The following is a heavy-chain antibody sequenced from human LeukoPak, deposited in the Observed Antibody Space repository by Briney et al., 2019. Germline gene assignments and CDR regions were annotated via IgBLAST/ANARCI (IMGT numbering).Heavy chain of an antibody. CDR2: IKQDGSEK. Sequence: PGGSLRLSCAASGFNFSSYWMSWVRQAPGKGLEWVANIKQDGSEKYYVDSVKGRFTISRDNAKNSLYLQMNSLRAEDTAVYFCARDASYRFQAAAGPLPLYFDYWGQGTLVTVSS. V-gene: IGHV3-7*01. CDR3: ARDASYRFQAAAGPLPLYFDY. D-gene: IGHD6-13*01. J-gene: IGHJ4*02. CDR1: GFNFSSYW.